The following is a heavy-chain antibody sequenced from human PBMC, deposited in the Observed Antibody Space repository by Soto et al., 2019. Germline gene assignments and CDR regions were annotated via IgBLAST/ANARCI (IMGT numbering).Heavy chain of an antibody. D-gene: IGHD6-13*01. CDR1: GGSISSGGYY. Sequence: SETLSLTCTVSGGSISSGGYYWSWIRQHPGKGLEWIGYIYYSGSTYYNPSLKSRVTISVDTSKNQFSLKLSSVTAADTAVYYCARGIYSSSWYWFDPWGQGTLVTVSS. CDR2: IYYSGST. V-gene: IGHV4-31*03. J-gene: IGHJ5*02. CDR3: ARGIYSSSWYWFDP.